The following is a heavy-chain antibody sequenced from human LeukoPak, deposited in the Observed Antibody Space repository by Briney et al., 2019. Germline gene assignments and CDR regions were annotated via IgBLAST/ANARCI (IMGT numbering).Heavy chain of an antibody. D-gene: IGHD2-21*01. CDR3: ARDERLLSFLK. CDR1: GFIFSNAW. Sequence: GGSLRLSCAASGFIFSNAWMIWVRQAPGKGLEWVSGITGSGGSTYYADSVKGRFTISRDNSKNTLYLQMNSLRAEDTAIYYCARDERLLSFLKWGQGTLVTVSS. J-gene: IGHJ4*02. CDR2: ITGSGGST. V-gene: IGHV3-23*01.